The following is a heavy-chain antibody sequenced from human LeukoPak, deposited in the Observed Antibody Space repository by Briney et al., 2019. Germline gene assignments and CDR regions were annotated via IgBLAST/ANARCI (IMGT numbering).Heavy chain of an antibody. J-gene: IGHJ4*02. CDR1: GGSISSYY. Sequence: SETLSLTCTVSGGSISSYYWSWLRQPAGKGLEWIGRIYTSGSTNYNPSLKSRVTMSVDTSKNQFSLKLSSVTAADTAVYYCARERVVTIEETPFDYWGQGTLVTVSS. CDR2: IYTSGST. D-gene: IGHD4-23*01. V-gene: IGHV4-4*07. CDR3: ARERVVTIEETPFDY.